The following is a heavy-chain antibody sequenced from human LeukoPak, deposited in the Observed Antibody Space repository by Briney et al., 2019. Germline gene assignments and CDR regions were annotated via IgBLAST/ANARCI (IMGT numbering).Heavy chain of an antibody. CDR2: ISAYNGNT. J-gene: IGHJ4*02. Sequence: ASVKVSCKASGYTFTSYGISWVRQAPGQGLEWMGWISAYNGNTNYAQKLQGRVTMTTDTSTSTAYKERRSLRSDDTAVYDCAREGSLEPTDYWGQGTLVTVSS. V-gene: IGHV1-18*01. CDR1: GYTFTSYG. D-gene: IGHD1-1*01. CDR3: AREGSLEPTDY.